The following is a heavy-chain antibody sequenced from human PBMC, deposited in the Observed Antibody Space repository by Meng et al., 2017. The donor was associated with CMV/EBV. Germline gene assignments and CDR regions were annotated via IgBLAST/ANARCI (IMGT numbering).Heavy chain of an antibody. Sequence: GSLRLSCAVYGGSFSGYYWSWIRQPPGKGLEWIGEINHSGSTNYNPSLKSRVTISVDTSKNQFSLKLSSVTAADTAVYYCARGYSSSSVRYSSGWYGSYYHYGMDVWGQGTTVTVSS. D-gene: IGHD6-19*01. CDR3: ARGYSSSSVRYSSGWYGSYYHYGMDV. CDR2: INHSGST. V-gene: IGHV4-34*01. CDR1: GGSFSGYY. J-gene: IGHJ6*02.